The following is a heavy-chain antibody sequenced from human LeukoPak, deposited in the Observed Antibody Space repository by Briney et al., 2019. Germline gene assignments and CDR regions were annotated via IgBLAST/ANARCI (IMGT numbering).Heavy chain of an antibody. Sequence: ASVKVSCKASGYTFTSYAMHWVRQAPGQRLEWMGWINAGNGNTKYSQKFQGRVTITRDTSASTAYMELSSLRSEDTAVYYCARGGTTVTPSDAFDIWGQGTMVTVSS. J-gene: IGHJ3*02. D-gene: IGHD4-17*01. CDR2: INAGNGNT. V-gene: IGHV1-3*01. CDR3: ARGGTTVTPSDAFDI. CDR1: GYTFTSYA.